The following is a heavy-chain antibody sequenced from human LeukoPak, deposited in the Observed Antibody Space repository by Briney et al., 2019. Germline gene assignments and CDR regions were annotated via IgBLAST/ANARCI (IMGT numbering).Heavy chain of an antibody. D-gene: IGHD2-15*01. CDR3: ARVFSGGYCSGGSCYSSHFDL. CDR1: GFTFSTYN. Sequence: GGSLRLSCAVSGFTFSTYNMHWVRLAPGKGLEWVSYISSSGSTIYYADSVRGRFTISRDDAENSLYLQMDGLRAEDTAVYYCARVFSGGYCSGGSCYSSHFDLWGRGTLVIVS. CDR2: ISSSGSTI. J-gene: IGHJ2*01. V-gene: IGHV3-48*01.